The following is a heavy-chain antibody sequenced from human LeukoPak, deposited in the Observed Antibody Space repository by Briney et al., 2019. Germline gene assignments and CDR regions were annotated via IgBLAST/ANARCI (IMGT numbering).Heavy chain of an antibody. CDR3: ARASGSYGSGSYYYYGMDV. D-gene: IGHD3-10*01. V-gene: IGHV4-38-2*01. J-gene: IGHJ6*04. CDR2: IFHSGST. CDR1: GYSISSGYY. Sequence: SETLSLACAVSGYSISSGYYWGWIRQPPGKGLEWIGSIFHSGSTYYNPSLKSRVNMSVDTSKNQISLKLSSVTAADTAVYYCARASGSYGSGSYYYYGMDVWGKGTTVTVSS.